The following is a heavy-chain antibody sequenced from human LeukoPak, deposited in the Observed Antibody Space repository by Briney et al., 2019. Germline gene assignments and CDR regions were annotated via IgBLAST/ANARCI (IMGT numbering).Heavy chain of an antibody. CDR2: INPNSGGT. CDR1: GGTFSSYA. CDR3: ARATRYCSSTSCFFADV. V-gene: IGHV1-2*02. Sequence: ASVKVSCKASGGTFSSYAISWVRQAPGQGLEWMGWINPNSGGTNYAQKFQGRVTMTRDTSISTAYMELSRLRSDDTAVYYCARATRYCSSTSCFFADVWGKGTTVTVSS. D-gene: IGHD2-2*01. J-gene: IGHJ6*04.